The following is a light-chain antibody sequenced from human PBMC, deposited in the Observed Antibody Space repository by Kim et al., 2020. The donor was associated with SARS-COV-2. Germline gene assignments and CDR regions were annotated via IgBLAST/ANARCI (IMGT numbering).Light chain of an antibody. CDR2: YDS. V-gene: IGLV3-21*04. CDR1: NIGSKS. CDR3: QVWDSSSDPNYV. Sequence: PGMTARISCGGNNIGSKSVHWYQQKPGQAPVLVIYYDSDRPSGIPERFSGSNSGNTATLTISRVEAGDEADYYCQVWDSSSDPNYVFGTGTKVTVL. J-gene: IGLJ1*01.